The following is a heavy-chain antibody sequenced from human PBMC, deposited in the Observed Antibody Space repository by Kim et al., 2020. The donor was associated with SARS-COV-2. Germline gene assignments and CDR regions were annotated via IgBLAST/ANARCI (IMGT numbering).Heavy chain of an antibody. CDR1: GYTFTSYK. CDR3: ARAWQLHGNLFDP. V-gene: IGHV1-3*01. J-gene: IGHJ5*02. D-gene: IGHD2-15*01. Sequence: ASVKVSCKTSGYTFTSYKMHWVRQAPGRRLEWMGWINAGNGDTMYSQNLRDRFTITKDTSARTAYMELSSLRSEDTAVYYCARAWQLHGNLFDPWGQGTLVTVSS. CDR2: INAGNGDT.